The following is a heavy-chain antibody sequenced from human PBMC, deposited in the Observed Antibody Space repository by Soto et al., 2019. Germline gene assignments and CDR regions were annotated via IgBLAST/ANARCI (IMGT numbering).Heavy chain of an antibody. J-gene: IGHJ6*01. CDR2: INHSGST. V-gene: IGHV4-34*01. CDR1: GGSFSGYY. CDR3: ATETVGYSYGPGDFYYYGMDV. Sequence: QVQLQQWGAGLLKPSETLSLTCAVYGGSFSGYYWSWIRQPPGKGLEWIGEINHSGSTNYNPSLKSRVTISVDTSKNQFSLKLSSVTAADTAVYYCATETVGYSYGPGDFYYYGMDVW. D-gene: IGHD5-18*01.